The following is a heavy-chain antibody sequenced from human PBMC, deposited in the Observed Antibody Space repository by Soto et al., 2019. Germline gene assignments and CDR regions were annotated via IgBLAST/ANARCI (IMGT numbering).Heavy chain of an antibody. Sequence: GGSLRLSCAASGFTFSSFEMNWVRQAPGKGLERVSYISNSGRIIYYADSVKGRFTISRDDAKNSLYLQMNSLRAEDTAVYYCAREWGTSIAAAFDYWGQGTLVTV. D-gene: IGHD6-6*01. CDR1: GFTFSSFE. V-gene: IGHV3-48*03. J-gene: IGHJ4*02. CDR3: AREWGTSIAAAFDY. CDR2: ISNSGRII.